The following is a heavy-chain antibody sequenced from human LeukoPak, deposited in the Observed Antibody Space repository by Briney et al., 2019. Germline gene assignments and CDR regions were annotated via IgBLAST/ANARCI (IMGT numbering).Heavy chain of an antibody. D-gene: IGHD3-22*01. J-gene: IGHJ4*02. CDR1: GDSVSSNSAA. CDR3: ARASVNGYDYSGADH. V-gene: IGHV6-1*01. CDR2: TYYRSKWYN. Sequence: SQTLSLTCAISGDSVSSNSAAWNWLRQSPSRGLEWLGRTYYRSKWYNDYAVSVKSRIIINPDTSKNHFSLQLNSVTPEDTAVYYCARASVNGYDYSGADHWGQGTQVTVSS.